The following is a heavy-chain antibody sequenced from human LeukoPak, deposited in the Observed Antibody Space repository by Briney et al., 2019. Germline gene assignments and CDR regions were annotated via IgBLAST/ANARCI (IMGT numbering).Heavy chain of an antibody. CDR1: GGSISTYY. CDR3: ATSVDTAMDYYGMDV. CDR2: IYYSGST. J-gene: IGHJ6*02. D-gene: IGHD5-18*01. Sequence: SETLSLTCTVSGGSISTYYWSWIRQPPGKGLEWIGYIYYSGSTNYNPSLKSRVTISVDTSKNQFPLKLSSVTAADTAVYYCATSVDTAMDYYGMDVWGQGTTVTVSS. V-gene: IGHV4-59*08.